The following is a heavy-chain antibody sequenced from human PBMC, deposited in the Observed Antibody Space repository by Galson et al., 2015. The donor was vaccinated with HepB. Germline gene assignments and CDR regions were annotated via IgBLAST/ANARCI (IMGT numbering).Heavy chain of an antibody. D-gene: IGHD6-19*01. CDR3: ARGEKEYSSGWEYYFDY. V-gene: IGHV7-4-1*02. J-gene: IGHJ4*02. CDR1: GYTFTSYA. Sequence: SVKVSCKASGYTFTSYAMNWVRQAPGQGLEWMGWINTNTGNPTYAQGFTGRFVFSLDTSVSTAYLRISSLKAEDTAVYYCARGEKEYSSGWEYYFDYWGQGTLVTVSS. CDR2: INTNTGNP.